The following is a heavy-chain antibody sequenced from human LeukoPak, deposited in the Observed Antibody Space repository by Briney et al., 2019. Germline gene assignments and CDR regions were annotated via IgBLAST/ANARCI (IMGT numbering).Heavy chain of an antibody. CDR2: ISFSGTTT. V-gene: IGHV3-23*01. J-gene: IGHJ4*02. CDR3: ARDPTELQLLSYYFDY. Sequence: GGSLRLSCAASGITFSSYSMSWVRQAPGKGLEWVSSISFSGTTTYYADSVKGRFTVSRDNSKNTLYPQMDGLRAEDTAVYYCARDPTELQLLSYYFDYWGQGTLVAVSS. D-gene: IGHD2-2*01. CDR1: GITFSSYS.